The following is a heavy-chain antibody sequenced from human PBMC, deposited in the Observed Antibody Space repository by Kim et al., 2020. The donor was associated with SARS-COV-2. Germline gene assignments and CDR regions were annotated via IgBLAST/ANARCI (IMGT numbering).Heavy chain of an antibody. Sequence: ASVKVSCKASGYTFTSYYMHWVRQAPGQGLEWMGIINPSGGSTSYAQKFQGRVTMTRDTSTSTVYMELSSLRSEDTAVYYCAREPAAAYTAMVRYYFDYWGQGTLVTVSS. CDR2: INPSGGST. CDR1: GYTFTSYY. J-gene: IGHJ4*02. CDR3: AREPAAAYTAMVRYYFDY. V-gene: IGHV1-46*01. D-gene: IGHD5-18*01.